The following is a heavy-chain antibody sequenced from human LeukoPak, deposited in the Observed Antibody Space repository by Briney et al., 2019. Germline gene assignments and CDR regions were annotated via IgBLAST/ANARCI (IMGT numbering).Heavy chain of an antibody. J-gene: IGHJ3*02. CDR2: IYYSGST. D-gene: IGHD4-17*01. Sequence: PSETLSLTCTVSGGSISSSSYYWGWIRQPPGKGLEWIGSIYYSGSTYYNPSLKSRVTISLDTSKNQFSLKLTSVTAADTAMYYCATDPPVTSGGAFDIWGQGTMVTVSS. V-gene: IGHV4-39*07. CDR3: ATDPPVTSGGAFDI. CDR1: GGSISSSSYY.